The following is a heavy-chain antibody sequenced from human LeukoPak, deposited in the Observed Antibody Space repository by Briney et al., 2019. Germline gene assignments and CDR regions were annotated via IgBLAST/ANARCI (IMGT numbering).Heavy chain of an antibody. CDR1: GGSFSSYY. D-gene: IGHD3-10*01. J-gene: IGHJ4*02. CDR3: ARDLLWHSI. CDR2: IYHSGST. V-gene: IGHV4-39*07. Sequence: SETLSLTCTVSGGSFSSYYWGWIRQPPGKGLEWIGSIYHSGSTYYNPSLKSRVTISVDTSKNQFSLKLSSVTAADTAVYYCARDLLWHSIWGQGTLVTVSS.